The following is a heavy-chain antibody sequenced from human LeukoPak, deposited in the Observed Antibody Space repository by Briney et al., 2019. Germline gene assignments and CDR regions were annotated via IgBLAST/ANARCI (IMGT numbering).Heavy chain of an antibody. J-gene: IGHJ6*03. D-gene: IGHD2-2*01. V-gene: IGHV1-18*04. CDR1: GYTFTGYY. CDR2: ISAYNGNT. CDR3: ARVRYCSSTSCYFLYYYYMDV. Sequence: APVKVSCKASGYTFTGYYMHWVRQAPGQGLEWMGWISAYNGNTNYAQKLQGRVTMTTDTSTSTAYMELRSLRSDDTAVYYCARVRYCSSTSCYFLYYYYMDVWGKGTTVTVSS.